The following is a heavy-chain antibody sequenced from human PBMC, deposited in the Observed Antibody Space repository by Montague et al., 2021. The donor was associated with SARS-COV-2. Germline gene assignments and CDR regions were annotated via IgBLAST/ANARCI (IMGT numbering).Heavy chain of an antibody. D-gene: IGHD1-7*01. V-gene: IGHV4-39*01. CDR1: GGSVGSSHYY. Sequence: SETLSLTCTVSGGSVGSSHYYWAWIRQPPGKGLGWIGTIYYSGSTYYNPSPRSRVTIDVDASTNQVSLRLHSVTAADTAVYFCARGLYNWNYEHWFDTWGQGTLVTVSS. CDR2: IYYSGST. CDR3: ARGLYNWNYEHWFDT. J-gene: IGHJ5*02.